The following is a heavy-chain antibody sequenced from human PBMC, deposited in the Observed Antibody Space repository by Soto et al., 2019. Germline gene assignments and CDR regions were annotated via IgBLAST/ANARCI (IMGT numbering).Heavy chain of an antibody. CDR2: IYYSGST. V-gene: IGHV4-39*01. CDR1: GGSISSSSYY. J-gene: IGHJ6*02. CDR3: ARLRLRGYDFWSGYFYGMDV. D-gene: IGHD3-3*01. Sequence: ETVSLTCTVSGGSISSSSYYWGWIRQPPGKGLEWIGSIYYSGSTYYNPSLKSRVTISVDTSKNQFSLKLSSVTAADTAVYYCARLRLRGYDFWSGYFYGMDVWGQGTTVTVSS.